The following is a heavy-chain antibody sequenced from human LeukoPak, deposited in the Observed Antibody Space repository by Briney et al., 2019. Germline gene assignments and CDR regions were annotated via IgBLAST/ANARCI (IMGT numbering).Heavy chain of an antibody. Sequence: GGSLTLSCSASGFTFSNYWMSWVRQPPAGKGLEWVANIKQDGSEKYYMDSVKCRFTISRDNAKNSLYLQMNSLRAEDTAVYYCARDGYYGSGSHPYFDCWGQGTLVTVSS. CDR2: IKQDGSEK. J-gene: IGHJ4*02. D-gene: IGHD3-10*01. CDR1: GFTFSNYW. CDR3: ARDGYYGSGSHPYFDC. V-gene: IGHV3-7*03.